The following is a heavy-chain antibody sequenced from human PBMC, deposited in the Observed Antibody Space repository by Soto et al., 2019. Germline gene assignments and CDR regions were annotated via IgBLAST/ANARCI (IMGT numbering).Heavy chain of an antibody. V-gene: IGHV3-64*01. CDR3: ATDARVWFGGKRTNDAFDI. Sequence: GGSLRLSCAASGFTFSSYAMHWVRQAPGKGLEYVSAISSNGGSTYYANSVKGRFTISRDNSKNTLYLQMGSLRAEDMAVYYCATDARVWFGGKRTNDAFDIWGQGTMVTVS. J-gene: IGHJ3*02. D-gene: IGHD3-10*01. CDR1: GFTFSSYA. CDR2: ISSNGGST.